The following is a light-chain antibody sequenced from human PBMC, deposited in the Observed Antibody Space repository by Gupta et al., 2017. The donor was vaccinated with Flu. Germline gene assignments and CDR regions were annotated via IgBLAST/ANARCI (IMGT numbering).Light chain of an antibody. J-gene: IGKJ1*01. CDR2: DAS. V-gene: IGKV3-15*01. CDR3: QQYNNWPCT. Sequence: PATLSVSPGERATLCCRASQSVRSFLAWYQQKPGRAPRLLISDASTSATGIPARFRAGGSGREFTLTISNLQSEDYAVYYFQQYNNWPCTFGQGTKVEIK. CDR1: QSVRSF.